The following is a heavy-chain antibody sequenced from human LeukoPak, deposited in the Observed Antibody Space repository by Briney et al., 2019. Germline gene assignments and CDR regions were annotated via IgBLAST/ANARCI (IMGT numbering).Heavy chain of an antibody. CDR1: GFTLSSYA. CDR2: ISGSGGST. J-gene: IGHJ4*02. CDR3: AKDYGLGY. D-gene: IGHD3-10*01. Sequence: PGGPLRLSCAASGFTLSSYAMSGVREAPGKGLEWVSAISGSGGSTYYADSVKGRFTIYRDNSKNTLYLQMNSLRAEDTAVYYCAKDYGLGYWGQGTLVTVSS. V-gene: IGHV3-23*01.